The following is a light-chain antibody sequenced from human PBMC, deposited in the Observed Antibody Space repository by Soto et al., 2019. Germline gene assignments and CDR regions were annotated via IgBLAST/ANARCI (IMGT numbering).Light chain of an antibody. CDR1: SSDVGGYNY. CDR2: DVS. J-gene: IGLJ3*02. V-gene: IGLV2-14*03. Sequence: QSALTQPASVSGSPGQSITISCIGTSSDVGGYNYVSWYQHHPGKAPNLMIYDVSNRPSGVSNRFSGSKSGNTASLTISGLQAEDEADYYCSSYTSSSTLVFGGGTKITFL. CDR3: SSYTSSSTLV.